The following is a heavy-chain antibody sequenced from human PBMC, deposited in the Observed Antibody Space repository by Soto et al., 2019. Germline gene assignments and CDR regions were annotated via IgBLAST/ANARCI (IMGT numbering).Heavy chain of an antibody. Sequence: ASVKVSCKASGFSFTGYYIHWLRQAPGQGLEWMGWINAHSGGTEYAQKFQGRVTLTRDTSIATAYLTLTSLTSDDTALYYCAKDLTRQLAYWLDPWGQGTQVTVSA. CDR3: AKDLTRQLAYWLDP. CDR1: GFSFTGYY. D-gene: IGHD6-6*01. J-gene: IGHJ5*02. V-gene: IGHV1-2*02. CDR2: INAHSGGT.